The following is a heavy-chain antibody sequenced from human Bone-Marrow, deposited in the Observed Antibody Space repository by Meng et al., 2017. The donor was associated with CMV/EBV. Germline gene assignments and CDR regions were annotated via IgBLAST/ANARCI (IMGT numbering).Heavy chain of an antibody. CDR1: GYTFTSYY. D-gene: IGHD2-2*01. CDR3: ARGGYQLLSIASSGFDP. V-gene: IGHV1-46*01. J-gene: IGHJ5*02. Sequence: ASVKVPCKASGYTFTSYYVHWVRQAPGQGLEWMGIINPSGGSTSYAQKLQGRVTMTRDTSPSTVHKELSSLRSEDTAVYYCARGGYQLLSIASSGFDPWGQGTVVTVSS. CDR2: INPSGGST.